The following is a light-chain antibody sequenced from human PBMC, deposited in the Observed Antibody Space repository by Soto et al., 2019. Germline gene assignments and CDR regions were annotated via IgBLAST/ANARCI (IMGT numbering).Light chain of an antibody. CDR1: QSVRSN. J-gene: IGKJ1*01. V-gene: IGKV3D-15*01. CDR3: QQYDSPLGWS. Sequence: EIVMTQSPATLSVSPGGRATLSCRASQSVRSNSAWYQQKPGQAPRLLIYGASSRATGIPSRFSGSGSGTDFTLTITRLEPEDFAVYYCQQYDSPLGWSFGQGTKVDI. CDR2: GAS.